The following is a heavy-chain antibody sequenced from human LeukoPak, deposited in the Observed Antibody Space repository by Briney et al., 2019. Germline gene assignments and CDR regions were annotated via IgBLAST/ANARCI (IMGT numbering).Heavy chain of an antibody. V-gene: IGHV3-30*02. J-gene: IGHJ4*02. Sequence: GGSLRLSCAASGFTFGSYGMHWVRQAPGKGLEWVAFIRYDGSNKYYADSVKGRFTISRDNSKNTLYLQMNSLRAEDTAVYYCATVNRMHESSTSCPFDYWGQGTLVTVSS. CDR2: IRYDGSNK. D-gene: IGHD2-2*01. CDR1: GFTFGSYG. CDR3: ATVNRMHESSTSCPFDY.